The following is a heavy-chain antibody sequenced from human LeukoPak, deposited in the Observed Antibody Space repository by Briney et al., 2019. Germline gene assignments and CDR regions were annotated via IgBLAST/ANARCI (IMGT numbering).Heavy chain of an antibody. V-gene: IGHV1-69*13. J-gene: IGHJ4*02. CDR3: ARDRGYYDGDY. CDR1: GGTFSSYA. CDR2: IIPIFGTA. D-gene: IGHD3-22*01. Sequence: ASVKVSCKASGGTFSSYAISWVRQAPGQGLEWMGGIIPIFGTANYAQKSQGRVTITADESTSTAYMELSSLRSEDTAVYYCARDRGYYDGDYWGQGTLVTVSS.